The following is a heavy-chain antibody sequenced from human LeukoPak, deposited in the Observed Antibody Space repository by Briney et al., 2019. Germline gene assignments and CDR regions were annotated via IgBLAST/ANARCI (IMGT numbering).Heavy chain of an antibody. CDR2: IRYDGSNK. D-gene: IGHD1-26*01. Sequence: PGGSLRLSCAAPGFTFSSYGMHWVRQAPGKGLEWVAFIRYDGSNKYYADSVKGRFTISRDNSKNTLYLQMNSLRAEDTAVYYCAKVALVGATLYFDYWGQGTLVTVSS. V-gene: IGHV3-30*02. CDR3: AKVALVGATLYFDY. CDR1: GFTFSSYG. J-gene: IGHJ4*02.